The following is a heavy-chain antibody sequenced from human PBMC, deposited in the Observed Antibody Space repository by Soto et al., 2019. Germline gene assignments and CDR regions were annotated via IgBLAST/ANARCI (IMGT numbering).Heavy chain of an antibody. CDR2: INSDGSST. Sequence: EVQLVESGGNLVQPGGSLRLSCAASGFPFSSYWMHWVRQAPGKGLVWVSRINSDGSSTSYADSVKGRFTVSRVNAKNMLYLQMNSLRAEDTAVYYCAIIGGGLDNWGQGTLVTVSS. CDR1: GFPFSSYW. V-gene: IGHV3-74*01. J-gene: IGHJ4*02. CDR3: AIIGGGLDN. D-gene: IGHD2-15*01.